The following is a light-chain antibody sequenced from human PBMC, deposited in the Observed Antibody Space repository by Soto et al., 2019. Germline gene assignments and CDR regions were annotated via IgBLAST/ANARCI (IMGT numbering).Light chain of an antibody. V-gene: IGKV1-5*03. CDR3: QQYDRFPYT. CDR2: KAS. J-gene: IGKJ2*01. CDR1: QSISNW. Sequence: DIQMTQSPSTLSAAEGDTVTITCRASQSISNWLVWYQQKPGQAPKLLIHKASTLESGVPSRFSGSGSGTEFTLTISSLQPDDFATFYCQQYDRFPYTFGQGTKLEIK.